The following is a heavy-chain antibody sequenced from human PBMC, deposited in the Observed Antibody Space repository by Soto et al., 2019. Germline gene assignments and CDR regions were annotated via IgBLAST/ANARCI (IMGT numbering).Heavy chain of an antibody. J-gene: IGHJ4*02. Sequence: SETLSLTCAVYGGSFSGYYWSWIRQPPGKGLEWIGEIDHSGSTNYNPSLKSRVAISVDTSNNQFSLKLSSVTAADTAVYYCARGNSAMVTRKPFDNWGQGTLVTVSS. V-gene: IGHV4-34*01. D-gene: IGHD4-17*01. CDR3: ARGNSAMVTRKPFDN. CDR1: GGSFSGYY. CDR2: IDHSGST.